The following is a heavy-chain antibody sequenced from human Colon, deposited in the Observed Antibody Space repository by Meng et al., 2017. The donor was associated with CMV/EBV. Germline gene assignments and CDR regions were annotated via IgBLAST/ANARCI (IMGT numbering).Heavy chain of an antibody. D-gene: IGHD1-7*01. J-gene: IGHJ4*02. CDR1: GGSFSGYY. Sequence: GSLRLSCAVSGGSFSGYYWIWIRQPPGKGLEWIGEINNRGNTNYNSSLKSRVTISVDPSKKQFSLNLSSVTAADTAVYYCARLGSASNWNLIDYWAQGTLVTVSS. V-gene: IGHV4-34*01. CDR2: INNRGNT. CDR3: ARLGSASNWNLIDY.